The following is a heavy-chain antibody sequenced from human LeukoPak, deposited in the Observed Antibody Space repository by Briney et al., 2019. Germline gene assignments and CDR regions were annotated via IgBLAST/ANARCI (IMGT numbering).Heavy chain of an antibody. J-gene: IGHJ4*02. CDR2: ISDSGGRT. D-gene: IGHD3-22*01. V-gene: IGHV3-23*01. CDR1: GITLSNYG. Sequence: GGSLRLSCAVSGITLSNYGMSWVRQAPGKGLEWVAGISDSGGRTNYADSVKGRFTISRDNPKNTLHLQMNSLRAEDTAVYFCAKRGVVIRVILVGFHKEAYYFDSWGQGALVTVSP. CDR3: AKRGVVIRVILVGFHKEAYYFDS.